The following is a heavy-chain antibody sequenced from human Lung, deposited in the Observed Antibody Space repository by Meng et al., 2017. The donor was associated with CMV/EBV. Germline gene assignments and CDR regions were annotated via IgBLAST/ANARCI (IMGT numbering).Heavy chain of an antibody. CDR1: GFTFSHYK. D-gene: IGHD5-18*01. CDR3: ARSDSYGDFDS. V-gene: IGHV3-48*03. Sequence: GGSLRLXCAASGFTFSHYKMNWVRQAPGKGLEWVSYISRSDNTKDYADSVKGRFTISRDNAKNSLYLHMNSLRADDTAVYYCARSDSYGDFDSWGRGTLVTVSS. J-gene: IGHJ4*02. CDR2: ISRSDNTK.